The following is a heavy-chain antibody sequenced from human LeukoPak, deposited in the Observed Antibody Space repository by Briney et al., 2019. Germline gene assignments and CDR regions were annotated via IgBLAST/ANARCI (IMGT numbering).Heavy chain of an antibody. CDR1: GGSISSSSYY. CDR2: IYYSGST. J-gene: IGHJ3*02. Sequence: SETLSLTCTVSGGSISSSSYYWGWIRQPPGKGLEWIGSIYYSGSTYYNPSLKSRVTISVDTSKNQFSLKLSSVTAADTAVYYCARVVGEAFGIWGQGTMVTVSS. CDR3: ARVVGEAFGI. V-gene: IGHV4-39*07.